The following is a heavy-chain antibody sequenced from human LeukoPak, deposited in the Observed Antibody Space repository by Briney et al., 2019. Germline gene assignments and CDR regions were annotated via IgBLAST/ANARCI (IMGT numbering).Heavy chain of an antibody. CDR3: ARDHRPEIQYYYMDV. CDR2: LLYDGNTK. Sequence: GGSLRLSCAASGFSLSNYGMHWVRQAPGKGLEWVAALLYDGNTKHYADSVKGRFNISRDISKNTFYLQMNSLTAEDTAVYYCARDHRPEIQYYYMDVWGKGTTVAVSS. V-gene: IGHV3-33*01. CDR1: GFSLSNYG. D-gene: IGHD1-14*01. J-gene: IGHJ6*03.